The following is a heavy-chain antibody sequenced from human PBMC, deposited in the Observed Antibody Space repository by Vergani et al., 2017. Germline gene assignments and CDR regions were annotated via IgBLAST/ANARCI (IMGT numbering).Heavy chain of an antibody. J-gene: IGHJ4*02. CDR3: TTSRQLDDY. CDR2: IKSKTDGGTT. CDR1: GFTFTNAW. D-gene: IGHD1-1*01. V-gene: IGHV3-15*01. Sequence: VQLVESGGGVVKPGGSLRVSCVVSGFTFTNAWMSWVRQAPGKGLEWVGHIKSKTDGGTTDYGAPVKGRFTISRDDSKNTLYLQMNSLKTEDTAVYYCTTSRQLDDYWGQGTLVTVSS.